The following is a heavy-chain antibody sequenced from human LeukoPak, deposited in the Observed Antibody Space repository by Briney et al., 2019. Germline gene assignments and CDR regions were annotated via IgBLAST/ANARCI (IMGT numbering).Heavy chain of an antibody. Sequence: GSLRLSCAASGFTFSRHWMSWVRQAPGKGLEWIGSIYYSGSTYYNPSLKSRVTISVDTSKNQFSLKLSSVTAADTAVYYCARHYSPDARYFSLDYWGQGNLVTVSS. J-gene: IGHJ4*02. CDR3: ARHYSPDARYFSLDY. V-gene: IGHV4-39*01. CDR1: GFTFSRHW. CDR2: IYYSGST. D-gene: IGHD3-9*01.